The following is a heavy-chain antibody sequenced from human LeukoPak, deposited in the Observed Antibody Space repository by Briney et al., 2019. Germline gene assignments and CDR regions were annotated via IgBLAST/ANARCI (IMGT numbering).Heavy chain of an antibody. CDR1: GGSINNYW. Sequence: PSETLSLTCSVSGGSINNYWWNWVRQPPGKGLEWIGYIYYSGSTSYNPSLKSRLTISVDTSLNQFSLRLNSVTAADTAVYYCARYCSGGDCYSKALDYWGQGILVTVSS. J-gene: IGHJ4*02. CDR3: ARYCSGGDCYSKALDY. D-gene: IGHD2-15*01. V-gene: IGHV4-59*01. CDR2: IYYSGST.